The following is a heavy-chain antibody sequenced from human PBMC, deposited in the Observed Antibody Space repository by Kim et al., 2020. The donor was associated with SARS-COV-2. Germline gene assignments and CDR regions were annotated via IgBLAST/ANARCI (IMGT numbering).Heavy chain of an antibody. CDR3: AGRVLEGLESGYPLFDS. Sequence: GGSLRLSCVGSGFTFSDYYVNWIRQTPEKGLEWVAYISRNSVSIYYAPSVKGRFTVSSDTAKNSAFLQMDSLTVEDTATYYCAGRVLEGLESGYPLFDSCGPGTLATVSS. V-gene: IGHV3-11*04. J-gene: IGHJ4*02. CDR2: ISRNSVSI. CDR1: GFTFSDYY. D-gene: IGHD5-12*01.